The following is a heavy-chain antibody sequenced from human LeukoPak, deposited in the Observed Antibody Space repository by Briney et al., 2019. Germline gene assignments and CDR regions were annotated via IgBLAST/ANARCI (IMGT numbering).Heavy chain of an antibody. CDR1: GYTFTSYY. V-gene: IGHV1-46*01. CDR2: INPSGGST. D-gene: IGHD2-2*01. Sequence: ASVTVSCKASGYTFTSYYMHWVRQAPGQGLEWMGIINPSGGSTSYPQKFQGRVTMTRDTSTSTVYMELSSLRSEDTAVYYCARENCSSTSCQNWFDPWGQGTLVTVSS. CDR3: ARENCSSTSCQNWFDP. J-gene: IGHJ5*02.